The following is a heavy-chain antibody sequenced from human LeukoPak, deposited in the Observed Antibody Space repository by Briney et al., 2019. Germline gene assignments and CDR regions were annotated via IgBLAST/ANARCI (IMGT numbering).Heavy chain of an antibody. CDR3: ARASSGWDYYYYYMDV. CDR2: ITRGSIYT. D-gene: IGHD6-19*01. Sequence: PGGSLRLSCVASRFTFSNYNMNWVRQTPGKGLEWVSSITRGSIYTFYADSVKGRFTISRDNAKNSLSLQMNSLRAEDTAVYYCARASSGWDYYYYYMDVWGKGTTVTISS. V-gene: IGHV3-21*01. CDR1: RFTFSNYN. J-gene: IGHJ6*03.